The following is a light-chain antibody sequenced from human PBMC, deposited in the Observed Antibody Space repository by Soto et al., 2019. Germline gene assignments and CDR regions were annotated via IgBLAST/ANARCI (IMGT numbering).Light chain of an antibody. CDR2: LNSDGSH. CDR3: QTWGTGIHVV. Sequence: QLVLTQSPSASASLGASVKLTCTLSSGHSSYDIAWHQQRPEKGPRYLMKLNSDGSHTKGDGIPNRFSGSSSGAERYLTSSSLQSEDEADYYCQTWGTGIHVVFGGGTKLTVL. CDR1: SGHSSYD. V-gene: IGLV4-69*01. J-gene: IGLJ2*01.